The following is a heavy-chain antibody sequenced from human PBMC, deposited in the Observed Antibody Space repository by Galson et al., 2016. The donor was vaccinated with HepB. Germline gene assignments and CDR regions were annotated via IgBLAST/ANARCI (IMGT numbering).Heavy chain of an antibody. CDR3: ARHLPLIAVAVTIPFDY. CDR1: GGSVSIGYYY. Sequence: SETLSLTCTVSGGSVSIGYYYWTWIRQFPGKGLEWIGYIHYGGSTKYNPSLQSRVTISIDRSKNQFSLNLSSVTAADTAVYYCARHLPLIAVAVTIPFDYWGQGTLVTVSS. D-gene: IGHD6-19*01. J-gene: IGHJ4*02. CDR2: IHYGGST. V-gene: IGHV4-61*01.